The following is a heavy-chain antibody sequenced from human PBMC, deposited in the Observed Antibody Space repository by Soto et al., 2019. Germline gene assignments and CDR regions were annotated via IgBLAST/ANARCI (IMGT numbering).Heavy chain of an antibody. D-gene: IGHD3-3*01. CDR1: GFTFSNYW. CDR2: IKQDGSES. V-gene: IGHV3-7*01. CDR3: ASARNLGP. J-gene: IGHJ5*02. Sequence: PGGSLRLSCAASGFTFSNYWMSWVRQAPGKGLEWVANIKQDGSESNYADSVKGRFTISRDNAENSLYLQMTSLRAEDTAVYYCASARNLGPCGQGTLVTVSS.